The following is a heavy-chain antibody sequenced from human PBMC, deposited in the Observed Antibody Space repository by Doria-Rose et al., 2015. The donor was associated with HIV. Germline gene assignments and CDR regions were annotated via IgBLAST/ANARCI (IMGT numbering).Heavy chain of an antibody. Sequence: QVTLKESGPVLVKPTETLTLTCTVSGVSLSSPGMGVSWIRQPPGKVLEWLANIFSDDERSYKPSLKSRLTISRGTSKSQVVLTMTDMDPVDTATYYCARIKSSRWYHKYYFDFWGQGTLVIVSA. V-gene: IGHV2-26*01. CDR3: ARIKSSRWYHKYYFDF. CDR1: GVSLSSPGMG. J-gene: IGHJ4*02. CDR2: IFSDDER. D-gene: IGHD6-13*01.